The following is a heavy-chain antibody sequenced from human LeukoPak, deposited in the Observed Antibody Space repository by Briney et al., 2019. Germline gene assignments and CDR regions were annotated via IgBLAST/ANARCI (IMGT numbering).Heavy chain of an antibody. J-gene: IGHJ4*02. CDR3: ARDPPRGGYYDSSGYSLLDY. D-gene: IGHD3-22*01. V-gene: IGHV1-18*01. CDR2: ISAYNGNT. Sequence: GASVRVSCKASGYTFTIYGISWVRQAPGQGLEWMGWISAYNGNTNYAQKLQGRVTMTTDTSTSTAYMELRSLRSDDTAVYYCARDPPRGGYYDSSGYSLLDYWGQGTLVTVSS. CDR1: GYTFTIYG.